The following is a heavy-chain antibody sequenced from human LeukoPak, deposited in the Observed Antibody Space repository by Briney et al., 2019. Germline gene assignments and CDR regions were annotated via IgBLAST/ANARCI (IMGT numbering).Heavy chain of an antibody. D-gene: IGHD3-10*01. J-gene: IGHJ6*02. Sequence: SGGSLRLSCAASGFTFLTYAMSWVRQAPGKGLQWVSVIRDSGASTYYADSVKGRFTISRDNSKNTLYLQMNSLRAEDTAVYYCAKDDSLLWFGELLHYYYYGMDVWGQGTTVTVSS. V-gene: IGHV3-23*01. CDR3: AKDDSLLWFGELLHYYYYGMDV. CDR2: IRDSGAST. CDR1: GFTFLTYA.